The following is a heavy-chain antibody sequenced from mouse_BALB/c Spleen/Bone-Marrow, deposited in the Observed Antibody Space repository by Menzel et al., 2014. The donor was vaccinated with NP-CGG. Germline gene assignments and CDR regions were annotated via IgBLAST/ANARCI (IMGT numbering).Heavy chain of an antibody. V-gene: IGHV2-2*02. CDR2: IWSGGNR. D-gene: IGHD2-4*01. J-gene: IGHJ4*01. CDR1: GFSISNYA. Sequence: VQLQQSGPGLVQPSQSLSTTCTVSGFSISNYAVHWVRQSPGKGLEWLGVIWSGGNRDYNAAFISRLSVSKDNSKRQVLFKMNSLQTNDTAIYYCARNYDFGDYYAMDYWGQGTSVTVSS. CDR3: ARNYDFGDYYAMDY.